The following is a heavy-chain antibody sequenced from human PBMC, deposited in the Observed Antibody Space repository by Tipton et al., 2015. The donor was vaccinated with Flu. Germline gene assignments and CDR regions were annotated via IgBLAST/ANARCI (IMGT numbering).Heavy chain of an antibody. V-gene: IGHV4-34*01. CDR3: ARDDMVRGIDY. Sequence: GLVKPSETLSLTCAVYGGSFSGYYWSWIRQPPGKGLEWIGEINHSGSTNYNPSLKSRVTISVDTSKNQFSLKLSSVTAADTAVYYGARDDMVRGIDYWGQGTLVTVSS. CDR1: GGSFSGYY. D-gene: IGHD3-10*01. J-gene: IGHJ4*02. CDR2: INHSGST.